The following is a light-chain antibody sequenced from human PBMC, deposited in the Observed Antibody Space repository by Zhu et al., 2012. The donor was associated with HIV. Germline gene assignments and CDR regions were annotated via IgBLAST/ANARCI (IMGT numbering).Light chain of an antibody. CDR2: GTS. Sequence: EVVLTQSPGTLSLSPGERATLSCRASQTISGTYLAWYQQKPGQAPRLLIYGTSSRATGIPDRFSGSGSGTDFTLTITRLEPEDFAVYYCQQFGTSFGQGPGGSQT. CDR3: QQFGTS. CDR1: QTISGTY. J-gene: IGKJ1*01. V-gene: IGKV3-20*01.